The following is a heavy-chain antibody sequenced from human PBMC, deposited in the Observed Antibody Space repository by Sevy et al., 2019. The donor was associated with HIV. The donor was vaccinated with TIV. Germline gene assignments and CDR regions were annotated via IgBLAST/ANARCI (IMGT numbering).Heavy chain of an antibody. CDR2: ISSSSSTR. Sequence: GGYLRLSCVASGFTFSNYNLNWVRQAPGKGLEWVSYISSSSSTRYYVDSVKGRFTISRDNAKNSLYLQMNSLRAEDTAVYYCAREGRYSDKGMDVWGHGTTVTVSS. V-gene: IGHV3-48*01. J-gene: IGHJ6*02. D-gene: IGHD3-22*01. CDR1: GFTFSNYN. CDR3: AREGRYSDKGMDV.